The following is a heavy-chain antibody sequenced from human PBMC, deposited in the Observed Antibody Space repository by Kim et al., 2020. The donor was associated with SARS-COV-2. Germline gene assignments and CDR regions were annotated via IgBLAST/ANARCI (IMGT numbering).Heavy chain of an antibody. D-gene: IGHD3-22*01. CDR3: TTEDGRAYYYDSSGYYYASWFDP. CDR1: GFTFSNAW. CDR2: IKSKTDGGTT. Sequence: GGSLRLSCAASGFTFSNAWMSWVRQAPGKGLEWVGRIKSKTDGGTTDYAAPVKGRFTISRDDSKNTLYLQMNSLKTEDTAVYYCTTEDGRAYYYDSSGYYYASWFDPWGQGTLVTVSS. V-gene: IGHV3-15*01. J-gene: IGHJ5*02.